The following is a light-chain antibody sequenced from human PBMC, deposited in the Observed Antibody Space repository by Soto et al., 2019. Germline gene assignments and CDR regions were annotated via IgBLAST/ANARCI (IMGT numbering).Light chain of an antibody. CDR2: EVN. CDR3: SSYTSSSTLL. J-gene: IGLJ2*01. V-gene: IGLV2-18*02. CDR1: SSDVGTYNR. Sequence: QSALTQPPSVSGSPGQSVTISCTGTSSDVGTYNRVSWYQEPPGTAPKLMIYEVNNRPSGVPDRFSGSKSDNTASLTISGLQAEDEADYYCSSYTSSSTLLFGGGTKLTVL.